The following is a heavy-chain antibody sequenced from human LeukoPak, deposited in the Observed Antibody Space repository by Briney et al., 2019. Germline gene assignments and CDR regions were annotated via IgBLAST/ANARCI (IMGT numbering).Heavy chain of an antibody. Sequence: PSETLSLTCTVSGDSISSSSSYWGWIRQPPGEGLEWIGSIYYSGSTYYNTSLKSRVTISVDTSKNQFSLKLSSVTAADTAVYYCARIVYAPRTYYYGSGSYPADYWGQGTLVTVSS. V-gene: IGHV4-39*01. CDR2: IYYSGST. J-gene: IGHJ4*02. D-gene: IGHD3-10*01. CDR3: ARIVYAPRTYYYGSGSYPADY. CDR1: GDSISSSSSY.